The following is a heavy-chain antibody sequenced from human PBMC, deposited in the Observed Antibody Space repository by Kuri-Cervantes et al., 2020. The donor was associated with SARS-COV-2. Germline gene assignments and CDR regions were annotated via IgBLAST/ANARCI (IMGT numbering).Heavy chain of an antibody. D-gene: IGHD2-2*01. V-gene: IGHV4-4*08. Sequence: GSLRLSCTVSGGSISSYYWSWIRQPPGKGLEWIGYIHHSGSTNYNPSLKSRVTISVDTPKNQFSLKLSSVTAADTAVYYCARETMYCSSTSCYPPWFDPWGQGTLVTVSS. CDR3: ARETMYCSSTSCYPPWFDP. J-gene: IGHJ5*02. CDR1: GGSISSYY. CDR2: IHHSGST.